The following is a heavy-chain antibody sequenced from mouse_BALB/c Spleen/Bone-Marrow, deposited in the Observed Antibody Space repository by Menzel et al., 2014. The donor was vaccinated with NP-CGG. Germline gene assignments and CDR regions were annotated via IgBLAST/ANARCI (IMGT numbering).Heavy chain of an antibody. J-gene: IGHJ4*01. Sequence: EVMLVESGGGLVKPGGSLKLSCAASGFTFSSYTMSWVRQTPEKRLEWVATISSGGSYTYYPDSVKGRFTISRDNAKNTLYLQMSSLKSEDTAVYYCTRDPYYYGSSYATDYWGQGTSVTVSS. CDR3: TRDPYYYGSSYATDY. CDR2: ISSGGSYT. V-gene: IGHV5-6-4*01. D-gene: IGHD1-1*01. CDR1: GFTFSSYT.